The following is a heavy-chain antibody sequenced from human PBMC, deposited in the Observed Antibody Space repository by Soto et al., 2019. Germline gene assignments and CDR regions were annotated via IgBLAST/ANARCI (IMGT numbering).Heavy chain of an antibody. CDR1: GFTFSSYA. CDR3: AKAGSSSWYYYYYGMDV. D-gene: IGHD6-13*01. CDR2: ISGSGGST. Sequence: GGSLRLSCAASGFTFSSYAMSWVRQAPGKGLEWVSAISGSGGSTYYADSVKGRLTISRDNSKNTLYLQMNSLRAEDTAVYYCAKAGSSSWYYYYYGMDVWGQGTTVTVSS. J-gene: IGHJ6*02. V-gene: IGHV3-23*01.